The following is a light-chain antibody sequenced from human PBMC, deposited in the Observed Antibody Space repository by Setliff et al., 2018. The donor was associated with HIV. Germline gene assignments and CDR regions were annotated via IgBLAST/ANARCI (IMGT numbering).Light chain of an antibody. J-gene: IGLJ2*01. V-gene: IGLV2-23*02. Sequence: QSVLAQPASVSGSPGQSITLSCTGTSSDVGGYNYVSWYQQHPDKAPKLMIYDVKNRPSGVSDRFSGSKSGNTASLTISGLQTEDEADYYCCSYGRGDIWIFGGGTKVTVL. CDR2: DVK. CDR3: CSYGRGDIWI. CDR1: SSDVGGYNY.